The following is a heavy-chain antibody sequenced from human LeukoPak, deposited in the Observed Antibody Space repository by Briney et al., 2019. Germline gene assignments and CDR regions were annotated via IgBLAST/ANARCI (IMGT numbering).Heavy chain of an antibody. Sequence: SVKVSCKASGGTFSSYAISWVRQAPGQGLEWMGRIIPILGIANYAQKFQGRVTITADKSTSTAYMELSSLRSEDTAVYYCARLQTYYYDSSGYHLGYWGQGTLVTVSS. CDR3: ARLQTYYYDSSGYHLGY. CDR1: GGTFSSYA. V-gene: IGHV1-69*04. J-gene: IGHJ4*02. D-gene: IGHD3-22*01. CDR2: IIPILGIA.